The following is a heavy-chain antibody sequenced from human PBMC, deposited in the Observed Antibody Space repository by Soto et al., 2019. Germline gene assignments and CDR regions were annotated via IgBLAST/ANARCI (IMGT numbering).Heavy chain of an antibody. D-gene: IGHD6-13*01. CDR3: ARGRSSSWYRDGLDV. V-gene: IGHV3-11*05. J-gene: IGHJ6*02. CDR2: ISSSNAYT. Sequence: QVKLVESGGGLVKPGGSLRLSCAGSEFSFSDYYMSWVRKAPGKGLECVSYISSSNAYTNYADSVKGRFTTYRDKAKKFFYLQMNCLRADDTAVYYCARGRSSSWYRDGLDVWGQGTTVTVSS. CDR1: EFSFSDYY.